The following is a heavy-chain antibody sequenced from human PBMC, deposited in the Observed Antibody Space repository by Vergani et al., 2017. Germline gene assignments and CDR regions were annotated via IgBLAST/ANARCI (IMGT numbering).Heavy chain of an antibody. Sequence: EVQLLESGGGLVQPGGSLRLSCEASGFSFPGYAMSWVRQAPGKGLEWVSSVSGSSATPYYADSVKGRFIISRDNSKNTLHLQMNSLRADDTAVYYCAKLGYYYDSSGADYWGQGTLVTVSS. CDR2: VSGSSATP. D-gene: IGHD3-22*01. J-gene: IGHJ4*02. CDR3: AKLGYYYDSSGADY. CDR1: GFSFPGYA. V-gene: IGHV3-23*01.